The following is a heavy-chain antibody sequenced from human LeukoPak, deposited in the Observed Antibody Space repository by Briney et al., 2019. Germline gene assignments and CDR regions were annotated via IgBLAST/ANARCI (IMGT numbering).Heavy chain of an antibody. CDR2: INPNSGGT. D-gene: IGHD6-19*01. V-gene: IGHV1-2*06. CDR1: GYTFTGYY. CDR3: AAGYSSGWFLFDY. J-gene: IGHJ4*02. Sequence: ASVKVSCKASGYTFTGYYMHWVRQAPGQGLEWMGRINPNSGGTNYAQKFQGRVIMTRDTSISTAYMELSRLRSDDTAVYYCAAGYSSGWFLFDYWGQGTLVTVSS.